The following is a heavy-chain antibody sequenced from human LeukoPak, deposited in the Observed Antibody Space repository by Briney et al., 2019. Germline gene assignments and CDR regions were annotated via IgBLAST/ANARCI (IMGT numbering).Heavy chain of an antibody. CDR1: GYSISSGYY. Sequence: PSETLSLTCTVSGYSISSGYYWGWIRQPPGKGLEWIGSIYHSGSTYYNPSLKSRVTISVDTSKNQFSLKLSSVTAADTAVYYCARYITMVRGVISRSFDPWGQGTLVTVSS. CDR3: ARYITMVRGVISRSFDP. D-gene: IGHD3-10*01. V-gene: IGHV4-38-2*02. CDR2: IYHSGST. J-gene: IGHJ5*02.